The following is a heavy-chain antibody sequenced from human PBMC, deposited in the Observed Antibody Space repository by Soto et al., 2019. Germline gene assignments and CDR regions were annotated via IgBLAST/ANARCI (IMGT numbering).Heavy chain of an antibody. J-gene: IGHJ5*02. D-gene: IGHD3-3*02. CDR1: GGSVSSGSYY. V-gene: IGHV4-61*01. Sequence: NPSETLSLTCTVSGGSVSSGSYYWSWIRQPPGKGLEWIGYIYYSGSTNYNPSLKSRVTISVDTSKNQFSLKLSSVTAADTAVYYCARSRGAISMGNNWFDPWGQGTLVTVSS. CDR2: IYYSGST. CDR3: ARSRGAISMGNNWFDP.